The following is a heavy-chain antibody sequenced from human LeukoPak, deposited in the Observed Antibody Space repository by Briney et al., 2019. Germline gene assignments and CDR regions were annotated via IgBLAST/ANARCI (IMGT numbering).Heavy chain of an antibody. D-gene: IGHD3-16*01. Sequence: GKSLRLSCVASGFTFSNFGVHWVRQAPRKGLEWVSSISSSSSYIYYADSVKGRFTISRDNAKNSLYLQMNSMRAEDTAVYYCARDHGGSPAEYYFDYWGQGTLVTVSS. CDR3: ARDHGGSPAEYYFDY. CDR2: ISSSSSYI. V-gene: IGHV3-21*01. CDR1: GFTFSNFG. J-gene: IGHJ4*02.